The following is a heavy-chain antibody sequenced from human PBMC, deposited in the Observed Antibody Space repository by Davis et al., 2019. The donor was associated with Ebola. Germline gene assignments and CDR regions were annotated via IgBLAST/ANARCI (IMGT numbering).Heavy chain of an antibody. CDR1: GYTFRNYD. J-gene: IGHJ6*02. D-gene: IGHD1-1*01. Sequence: ASVKVSCKASGYTFRNYDISWVRQATGQGLEWMGWMNPNSGNTGYAQKFQGRVTMTRDTSTSTVYMELSSLRSEDTAVYYCARDNSPHYYYGMDVWGQGTTVTVPS. CDR2: MNPNSGNT. V-gene: IGHV1-8*01. CDR3: ARDNSPHYYYGMDV.